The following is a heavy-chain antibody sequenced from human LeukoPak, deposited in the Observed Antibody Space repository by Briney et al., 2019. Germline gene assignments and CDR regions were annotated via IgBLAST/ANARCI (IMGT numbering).Heavy chain of an antibody. CDR3: AREEGYSNYYIY. J-gene: IGHJ4*02. CDR1: GFTFSSYA. Sequence: PGGSLRLSCAASGFTFSSYAMSWVRQAPGKGLEWVSGISGSGGYTYYADSVKGRLTISRDNSKNTLYLQMNSLRAEDTAVYYCAREEGYSNYYIYWGQGTLVTVSS. V-gene: IGHV3-23*01. D-gene: IGHD4-11*01. CDR2: ISGSGGYT.